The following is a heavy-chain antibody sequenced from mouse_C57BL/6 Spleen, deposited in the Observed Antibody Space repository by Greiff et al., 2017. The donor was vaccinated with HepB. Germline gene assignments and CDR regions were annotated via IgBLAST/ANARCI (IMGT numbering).Heavy chain of an antibody. CDR3: ARSGYSNDAMDY. Sequence: VQLQQSGAELVKPGASVKISCKASGYAFSSYWMNWVKQRPGKGLEWIGQIYPGDGDTNYNGKFKGKATLTADKYSSTAYMQLSSLTSEDSAVYFCARSGYSNDAMDYWGQGTSVTVSS. CDR1: GYAFSSYW. V-gene: IGHV1-80*01. J-gene: IGHJ4*01. CDR2: IYPGDGDT. D-gene: IGHD2-5*01.